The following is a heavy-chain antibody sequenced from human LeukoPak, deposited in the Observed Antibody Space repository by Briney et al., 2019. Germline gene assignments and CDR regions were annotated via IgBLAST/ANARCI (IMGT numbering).Heavy chain of an antibody. CDR1: GGSMSNYY. CDR3: ARGPLTVTRGFDP. V-gene: IGHV4-59*12. D-gene: IGHD4-17*01. J-gene: IGHJ5*02. Sequence: PSETLSLTCTVSGGSMSNYYWSWIRQPPGKGLEWIGYIYYSGNTNYNPSLKTRVTMSVDTSKNQFSLKLSSVTAADTAVYYCARGPLTVTRGFDPWGQGTLVTVSS. CDR2: IYYSGNT.